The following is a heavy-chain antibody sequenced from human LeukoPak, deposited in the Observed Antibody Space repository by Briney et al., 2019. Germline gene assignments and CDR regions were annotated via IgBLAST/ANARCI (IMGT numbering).Heavy chain of an antibody. CDR1: AASNSTNY. D-gene: IGHD6-13*01. J-gene: IGHJ5*02. Sequence: PSQTLSPTCGVSAASNSTNYSSWTRQTAGKGLEWIGRVSVRGRKNDNPSLTSRVSMSIDTSKDQVSLKLTSVTAADTAVYCWARGPLMSAGGGVDPWGQGTLVTVSS. CDR2: VSVRGRK. CDR3: ARGPLMSAGGGVDP. V-gene: IGHV4-4*07.